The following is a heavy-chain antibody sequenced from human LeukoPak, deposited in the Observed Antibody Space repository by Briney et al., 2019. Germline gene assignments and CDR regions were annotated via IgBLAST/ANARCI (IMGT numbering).Heavy chain of an antibody. Sequence: SVNVSCKASGGTFSSYAISWVRQAPGQGLDWMGGIIPIFGTANYAQKFQGRVTINADKYTSTAYMELSSLRSEDTAVYYCASGSSSSWSYYFDYWGQGTLVTVSS. CDR2: IIPIFGTA. CDR1: GGTFSSYA. D-gene: IGHD6-13*01. CDR3: ASGSSSSWSYYFDY. J-gene: IGHJ4*02. V-gene: IGHV1-69*06.